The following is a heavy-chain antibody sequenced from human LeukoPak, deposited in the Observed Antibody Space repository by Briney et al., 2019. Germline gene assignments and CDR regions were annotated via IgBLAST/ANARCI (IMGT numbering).Heavy chain of an antibody. Sequence: GGSLRLSCAASGFTFSSYAMSWVRQAPGKGLEWVSAISGSGGSTYYADSVKGRFTISRDNSKNTLYLQMNSLRAEDTAVYYCAKDSVQGYSGYDGGYGMDVWGQGTTVTVSS. CDR2: ISGSGGST. V-gene: IGHV3-23*01. D-gene: IGHD5-12*01. CDR1: GFTFSSYA. J-gene: IGHJ6*02. CDR3: AKDSVQGYSGYDGGYGMDV.